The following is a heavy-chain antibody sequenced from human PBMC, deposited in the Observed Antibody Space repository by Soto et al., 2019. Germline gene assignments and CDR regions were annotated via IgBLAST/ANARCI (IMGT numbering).Heavy chain of an antibody. CDR3: ATSPGWLGEGSGGLDV. Sequence: QLQLVQSGAEVKRPGASVRVSCKASGNTLTGYFLHWVRQARGQGLEWMGWLNSNSGGTKIAQKFQGRLAMTRDTSITTAYMELRRLRSADTAVYYCATSPGWLGEGSGGLDVWGLGATVTVSS. CDR2: LNSNSGGT. CDR1: GNTLTGYF. D-gene: IGHD3-10*01. J-gene: IGHJ6*02. V-gene: IGHV1-2*02.